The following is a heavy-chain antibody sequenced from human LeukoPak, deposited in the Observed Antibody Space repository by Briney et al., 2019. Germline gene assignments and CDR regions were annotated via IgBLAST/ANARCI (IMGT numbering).Heavy chain of an antibody. CDR3: ARAVSSRGPCIAY. CDR2: IGGDSTTI. J-gene: IGHJ4*02. V-gene: IGHV3-48*04. CDR1: GFTFSSYP. D-gene: IGHD4-11*01. Sequence: GGSLRLSCAASGFTFSSYPMNWVRQAPGKGLEWVAFIGGDSTTIYYVDSVKGRFTISRDNAKNSLYLQMNSLRAEDTAVYYCARAVSSRGPCIAYWGQGTLVTVSS.